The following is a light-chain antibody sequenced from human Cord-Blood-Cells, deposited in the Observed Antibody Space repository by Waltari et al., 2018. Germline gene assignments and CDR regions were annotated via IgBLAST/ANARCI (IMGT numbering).Light chain of an antibody. CDR3: SSYAGSNNLV. CDR2: EVS. V-gene: IGLV2-8*01. Sequence: QSALTQPPSASGSPGQSVTISCTGTSSDVGGYNYVSWYQQHPGKAPKLMIYEVSKRPAGVPDRVSGSKLGNTASLTVSGRQAEDEADYYCSSYAGSNNLVFGGGTKLTVL. CDR1: SSDVGGYNY. J-gene: IGLJ2*01.